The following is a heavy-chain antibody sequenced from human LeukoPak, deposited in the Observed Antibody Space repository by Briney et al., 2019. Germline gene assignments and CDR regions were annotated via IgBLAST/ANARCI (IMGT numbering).Heavy chain of an antibody. Sequence: SETLSLTCTVSGGSISSYYWSWIRQPPGKGLEWIGYIYYSGSTNYNPSLKSPVTISVDTSKNQFSLKLSSVTAADTAVYYCAGAPKLWFGELYFDYWGQGTLVTVSS. CDR1: GGSISSYY. CDR2: IYYSGST. D-gene: IGHD3-10*01. CDR3: AGAPKLWFGELYFDY. V-gene: IGHV4-59*01. J-gene: IGHJ4*02.